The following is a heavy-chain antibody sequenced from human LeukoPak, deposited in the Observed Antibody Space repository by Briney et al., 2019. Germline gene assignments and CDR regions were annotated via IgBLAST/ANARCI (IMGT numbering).Heavy chain of an antibody. J-gene: IGHJ4*02. D-gene: IGHD3-10*01. Sequence: SETLSLTCTVSGGSISSYYWSWIRQPPGKGLEWIGYIYTSGSTNYHPSLKSRVTISVDTSKNQFSLKLSSGTAADTAVYYCARLNPGYYGSGSYPFFDYWGQGTLVTVSS. CDR3: ARLNPGYYGSGSYPFFDY. CDR2: IYTSGST. CDR1: GGSISSYY. V-gene: IGHV4-4*09.